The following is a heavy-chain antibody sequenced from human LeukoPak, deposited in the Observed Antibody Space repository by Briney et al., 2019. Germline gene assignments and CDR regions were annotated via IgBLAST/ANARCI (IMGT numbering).Heavy chain of an antibody. J-gene: IGHJ2*01. D-gene: IGHD5-12*01. Sequence: SETLSLTCTVSGGSISNYYWSWIRQPAGKGLEWIGRIYTNGKTNYNPSLKSRVTMSVDKSKNQLSVQLRSATVADTAVYYCVKDFPNRLPSLWGRGTLVTVSS. V-gene: IGHV4-4*07. CDR1: GGSISNYY. CDR3: VKDFPNRLPSL. CDR2: IYTNGKT.